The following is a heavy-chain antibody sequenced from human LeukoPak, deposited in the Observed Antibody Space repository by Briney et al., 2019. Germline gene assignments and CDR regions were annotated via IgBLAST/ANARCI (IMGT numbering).Heavy chain of an antibody. CDR2: MNHSGST. CDR1: GGSFSGYY. V-gene: IGHV4-34*01. CDR3: ARGCGSWYAY. Sequence: SETLSLTCAVYGGSFSGYYWSWIRQPPGKGLEWIGEMNHSGSTNYNPSLKSRVTISVDPSKNQLSLKVNSVTAADTAVYYCARGCGSWYAYWGQGTLVTVSS. J-gene: IGHJ4*02. D-gene: IGHD6-13*01.